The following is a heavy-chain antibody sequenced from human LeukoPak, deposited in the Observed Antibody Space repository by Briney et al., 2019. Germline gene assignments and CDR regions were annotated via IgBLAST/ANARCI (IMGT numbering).Heavy chain of an antibody. CDR2: ISSNGGST. Sequence: GGSLRLSCAASGFTFSSYAMHWVRQAPGKGLEYVSAISSNGGSTYYANSVKGRFTISRDNSKNTLYLQMNSLRAEDTAVYYCARDRVSWGDFLDYWGQGTLVTVSS. D-gene: IGHD2-21*02. CDR3: ARDRVSWGDFLDY. CDR1: GFTFSSYA. J-gene: IGHJ4*02. V-gene: IGHV3-64*01.